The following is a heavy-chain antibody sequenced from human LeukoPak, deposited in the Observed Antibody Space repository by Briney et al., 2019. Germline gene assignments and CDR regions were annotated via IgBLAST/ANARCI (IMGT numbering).Heavy chain of an antibody. D-gene: IGHD6-19*01. J-gene: IGHJ4*02. CDR2: ISPGGGTT. V-gene: IGHV3-11*01. CDR3: AIGRDIAVAGPGGYFDH. CDR1: GFSFSDYH. Sequence: GGSLRLSCAASGFSFSDYHMNWIRQAPGKGLEWLSYISPGGGTTHFAASVKGRFTMSRDNAKSSLYLQMNSLTAEDTAVYYCAIGRDIAVAGPGGYFDHWGQGTLVTVSS.